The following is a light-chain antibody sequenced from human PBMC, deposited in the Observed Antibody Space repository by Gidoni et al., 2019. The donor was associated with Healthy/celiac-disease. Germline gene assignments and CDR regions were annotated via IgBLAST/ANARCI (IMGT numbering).Light chain of an antibody. Sequence: QSALTQPASVSGSPGQSITISCTGTSSDVGGYNYVSWYQQHPGKAPKLMIYDVNNRPSVVSNRFSGSKSGNTASLTISGLQAEDEADYYCSSYTSSTFYVFGTGTKVTVL. CDR1: SSDVGGYNY. J-gene: IGLJ1*01. V-gene: IGLV2-14*03. CDR2: DVN. CDR3: SSYTSSTFYV.